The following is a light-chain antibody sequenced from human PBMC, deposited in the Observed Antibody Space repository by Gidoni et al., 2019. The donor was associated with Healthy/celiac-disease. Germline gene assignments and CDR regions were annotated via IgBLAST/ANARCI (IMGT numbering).Light chain of an antibody. CDR3: GTWDSSLSVVV. Sequence: QSVLTPQPSVSAAPGQKVTISCPGSNSNIGNNYVSWYQQPPGTAPKLLIYDNNKRPSGIPDRFSGSKSGTSATLGITGLQTGDEADYYCGTWDSSLSVVVFGGGTKLTVL. J-gene: IGLJ2*01. CDR1: NSNIGNNY. V-gene: IGLV1-51*01. CDR2: DNN.